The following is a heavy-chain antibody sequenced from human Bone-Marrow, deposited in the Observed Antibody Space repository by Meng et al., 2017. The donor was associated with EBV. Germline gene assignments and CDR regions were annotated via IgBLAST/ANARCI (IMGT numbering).Heavy chain of an antibody. J-gene: IGHJ4*02. CDR1: GGSISTGYYY. CDR2: MYYNGIT. CDR3: ARGSSFCSGGSCFEN. V-gene: IGHV4-30-4*01. D-gene: IGHD2-15*01. Sequence: VTLRESVQGPVKPSQTLSPTCAVSGGSISTGYYYWTWIRQPPGKGLEWIGYMYYNGITYYNPSLKSRVTISGDSSKNQFSLKLTSVTAADTAVYFCARGSSFCSGGSCFENWGQGTLVTVSS.